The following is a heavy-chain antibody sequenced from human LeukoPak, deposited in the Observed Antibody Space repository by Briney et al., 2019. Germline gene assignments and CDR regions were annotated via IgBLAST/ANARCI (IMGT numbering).Heavy chain of an antibody. J-gene: IGHJ5*02. Sequence: SETLSLTCSVSGGSITSGDSYWSWIRQLPGKGLEWIGYIYFAGSTSYNPSLKSRVTISVDRTKNQLSLKLSSVTAADTAVYYCAREHQNCTSTSCSDWFDPWGLGTLVTVSS. CDR3: AREHQNCTSTSCSDWFDP. CDR2: IYFAGST. CDR1: GGSITSGDSY. V-gene: IGHV4-30-4*01. D-gene: IGHD2-2*01.